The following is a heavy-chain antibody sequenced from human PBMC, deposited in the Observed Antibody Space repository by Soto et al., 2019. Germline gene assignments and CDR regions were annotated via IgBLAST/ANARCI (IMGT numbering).Heavy chain of an antibody. V-gene: IGHV4-59*01. CDR1: GGSISVYY. J-gene: IGHJ4*02. CDR3: ARGVGSSPPRY. Sequence: SETLSLTCTISGGSISVYYWSWVRQPPGHELEWIGYIYASGSPYYNPSLRSRVTISADTSKNQISLKLTSPTAADTAVYYCARGVGSSPPRYWGRGTLVTVS. D-gene: IGHD1-26*01. CDR2: IYASGSP.